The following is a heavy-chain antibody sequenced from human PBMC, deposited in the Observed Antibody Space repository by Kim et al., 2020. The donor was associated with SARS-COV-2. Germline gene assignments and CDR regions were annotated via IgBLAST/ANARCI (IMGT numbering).Heavy chain of an antibody. Sequence: GGSLRLSCAASGFTFDDYAMHWVRQAPGKGLEWVSGISWNSGSIGYADSVKGRFTISRDNAKNSLYLQMNSLRAEDTALYYCAKDTMVRGVINWYFDLWGRGTLVTVSS. J-gene: IGHJ2*01. D-gene: IGHD3-10*01. CDR3: AKDTMVRGVINWYFDL. V-gene: IGHV3-9*01. CDR1: GFTFDDYA. CDR2: ISWNSGSI.